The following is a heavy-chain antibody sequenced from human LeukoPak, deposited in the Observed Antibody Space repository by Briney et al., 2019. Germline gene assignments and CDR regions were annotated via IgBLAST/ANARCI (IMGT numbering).Heavy chain of an antibody. Sequence: SQTLALTCAISGDSVSSNSAAWTWIRQSPSRGLEWLGRTYFRSRWYNDYALSVKSRMTINADTSKNQFSLQLNSVTPEDTAIYYCARNQYDSSGYYAGDIWGQGTMVTVSS. D-gene: IGHD3-22*01. CDR3: ARNQYDSSGYYAGDI. J-gene: IGHJ3*02. CDR1: GDSVSSNSAA. CDR2: TYFRSRWYN. V-gene: IGHV6-1*01.